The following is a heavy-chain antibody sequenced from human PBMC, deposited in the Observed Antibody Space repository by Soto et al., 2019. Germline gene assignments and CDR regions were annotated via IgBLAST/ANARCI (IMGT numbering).Heavy chain of an antibody. V-gene: IGHV3-48*03. J-gene: IGHJ4*02. CDR2: ISSSGSTI. CDR1: GFTFSSYE. Sequence: GGSLRLSCAASGFTFSSYEMNWVRQAPGKGLEWVSYISSSGSTIYYADSVKGRFTISRDNAKNSLYLQMNSLRAEDTAVYYCARDSPDWGYFDYWGQGTLVTVSS. D-gene: IGHD7-27*01. CDR3: ARDSPDWGYFDY.